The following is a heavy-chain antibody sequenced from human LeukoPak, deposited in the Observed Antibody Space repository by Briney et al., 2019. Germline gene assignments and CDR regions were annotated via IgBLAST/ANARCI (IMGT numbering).Heavy chain of an antibody. J-gene: IGHJ4*02. CDR1: GFTFSSYA. D-gene: IGHD2-15*01. CDR3: ATSLAVVAATSYFDY. Sequence: PGGSLRLSCAASGFTFSSYAMSWVRQAPGKGLXXXXXXSGSGGSTYYADSVKGRFTISRDNSKNTLYLQMNSLRAEDTAVYYCATSLAVVAATSYFDYWGQGTLVTVSS. CDR2: XSGSGGST. V-gene: IGHV3-23*01.